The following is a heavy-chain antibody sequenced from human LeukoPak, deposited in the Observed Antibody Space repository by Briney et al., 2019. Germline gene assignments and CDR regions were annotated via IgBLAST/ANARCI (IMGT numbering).Heavy chain of an antibody. CDR1: GGSFSGYY. D-gene: IGHD6-13*01. CDR2: INHSGST. CDR3: ARGSRGGHISPRGWYSSSWFDY. J-gene: IGHJ4*02. V-gene: IGHV4-34*01. Sequence: SETLSLTCAVYGGSFSGYYWSWVRQPPGKGLEWIGEINHSGSTNYNPSLKSRVTISVDTSKNQFSLKLSSVTAADTAVYYCARGSRGGHISPRGWYSSSWFDYWGQGTLVTVSS.